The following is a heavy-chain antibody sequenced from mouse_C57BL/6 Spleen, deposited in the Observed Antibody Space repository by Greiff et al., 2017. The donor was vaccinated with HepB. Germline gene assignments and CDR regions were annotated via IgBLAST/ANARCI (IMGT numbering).Heavy chain of an antibody. V-gene: IGHV1-50*01. J-gene: IGHJ2*01. D-gene: IGHD1-1*01. CDR3: ARRGQNYYGSSFDY. CDR2: IDPSDSYT. CDR1: GYTFTSYW. Sequence: QVQLQQPGAELVKPGASVKLSCKASGYTFTSYWMQWVKQRPGQGLEWIGEIDPSDSYTNYNQKFKGKATLTVDTSSSTAYMQLSSLTSEDSAVYYCARRGQNYYGSSFDYWGQGTTLTVSS.